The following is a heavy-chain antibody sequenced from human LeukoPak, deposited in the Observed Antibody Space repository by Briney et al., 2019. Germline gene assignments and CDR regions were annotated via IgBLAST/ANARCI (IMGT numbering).Heavy chain of an antibody. V-gene: IGHV3-64*01. J-gene: IGHJ4*02. CDR1: GFTFSSYA. CDR2: ISSNGGST. CDR3: ARVGGTLVLRFLEWFYDY. Sequence: GGSLRLSCAASGFTFSSYAMHWVRQAPGKGLEYVSAISSNGGSTYYANSVKGRFTISRDNSKNTLYLQMGSLRAEDMAVYCCARVGGTLVLRFLEWFYDYWGQGTLVTVSS. D-gene: IGHD3-3*01.